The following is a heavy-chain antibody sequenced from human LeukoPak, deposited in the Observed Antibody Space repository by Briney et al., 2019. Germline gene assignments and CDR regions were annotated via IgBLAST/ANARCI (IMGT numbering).Heavy chain of an antibody. CDR2: INPSGGST. Sequence: ASVNVSCKASGYTFTSYYMHWVRQAPGQGLEWMGIINPSGGSTSYSHKFQGRVTITRDTSTSTLYMELSSLRSDDTAVYYCARCSCGGSSWYRGGYCYYDGMDVWGQGTTVTVSS. CDR1: GYTFTSYY. J-gene: IGHJ6*02. CDR3: ARCSCGGSSWYRGGYCYYDGMDV. D-gene: IGHD6-13*01. V-gene: IGHV1-46*01.